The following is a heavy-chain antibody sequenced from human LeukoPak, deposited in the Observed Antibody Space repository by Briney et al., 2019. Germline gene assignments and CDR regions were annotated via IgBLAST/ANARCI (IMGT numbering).Heavy chain of an antibody. J-gene: IGHJ6*02. V-gene: IGHV3-7*01. D-gene: IGHD1-26*01. CDR1: GFTFSNFW. Sequence: GGSLRLSCVASGFTFSNFWMSWVRQAPGKGLEWVANIKVDGSEKYYADSVKGRFTISRDNAENSLYLQMNSLRAEDTAVYYCARASGSYSYYYGMDVWGQGTTVTVSS. CDR2: IKVDGSEK. CDR3: ARASGSYSYYYGMDV.